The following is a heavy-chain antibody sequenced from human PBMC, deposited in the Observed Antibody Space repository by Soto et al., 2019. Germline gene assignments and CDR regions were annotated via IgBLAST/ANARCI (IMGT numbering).Heavy chain of an antibody. CDR2: ISGSGANT. CDR3: AKRQSGNFGPFDS. CDR1: GFSISSDA. J-gene: IGHJ4*02. V-gene: IGHV3-23*01. D-gene: IGHD2-21*02. Sequence: EVQLLESGGGLIQPGGSLRLSCAASGFSISSDAMSWVRQAPGKGLEWVSGISGSGANTNYADSVKGRFAISIDNSKNTLYLQMSSLRAEDTAAYYCAKRQSGNFGPFDSWGQGTLVTVSS.